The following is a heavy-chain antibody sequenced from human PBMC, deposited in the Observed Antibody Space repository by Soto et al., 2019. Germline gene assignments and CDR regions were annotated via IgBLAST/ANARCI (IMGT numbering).Heavy chain of an antibody. CDR3: ARHIVGSTDGYYYYGMDV. D-gene: IGHD1-26*01. CDR2: IYYSGST. J-gene: IGHJ6*02. CDR1: GVSISSYY. V-gene: IGHV4-59*08. Sequence: SDTLSLTCTVAGVSISSYYWSWIRQPPGKGLEWIGYIYYSGSTNYNPSLKSRVTISVDKSKNQFSLKLSSVTAADTAVYYCARHIVGSTDGYYYYGMDVWGQGTTVT.